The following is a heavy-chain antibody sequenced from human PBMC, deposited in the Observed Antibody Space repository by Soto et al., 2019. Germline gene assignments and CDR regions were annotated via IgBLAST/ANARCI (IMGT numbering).Heavy chain of an antibody. Sequence: SETLSLTCAVYGGSFSGYYWSWIRQPPGKGLEWIGEINHSGSTNYNPSLKSRVTISVDTSKNQFSLKLSSVTAADTAVYYCARGRLRYFDWSPFYYGMDVWGQGTTVTVSS. D-gene: IGHD3-9*01. CDR2: INHSGST. CDR1: GGSFSGYY. CDR3: ARGRLRYFDWSPFYYGMDV. V-gene: IGHV4-34*01. J-gene: IGHJ6*02.